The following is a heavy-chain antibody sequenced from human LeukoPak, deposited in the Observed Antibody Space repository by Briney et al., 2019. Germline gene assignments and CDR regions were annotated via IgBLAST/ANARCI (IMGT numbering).Heavy chain of an antibody. D-gene: IGHD4-17*01. CDR2: IYSSGNT. V-gene: IGHV4-59*01. CDR1: GGSLSNYY. J-gene: IGHJ4*02. Sequence: SETLSLTCTVSGGSLSNYYWNWIRQPPGKGLEWIGYIYSSGNTNYNPSLKSRVAISLDTSRKEFSLKMSSVTAADTAAYYCARGIHGDPYFDYWGQGTLVTVSS. CDR3: ARGIHGDPYFDY.